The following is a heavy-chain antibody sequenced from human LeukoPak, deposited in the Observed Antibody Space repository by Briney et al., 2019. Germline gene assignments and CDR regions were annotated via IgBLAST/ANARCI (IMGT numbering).Heavy chain of an antibody. Sequence: PSETLSLTCTVSGGSISSYYWSWIRQPPGKGLEWIGYIYYSGSTNYNPSLKSRVTISVDTSKNQFSLKLSSVTAADTAVYYCARAHYYDSIGPYHYYGMDVWGQGTTVTVSS. CDR3: ARAHYYDSIGPYHYYGMDV. D-gene: IGHD3-22*01. J-gene: IGHJ6*02. CDR1: GGSISSYY. V-gene: IGHV4-59*01. CDR2: IYYSGST.